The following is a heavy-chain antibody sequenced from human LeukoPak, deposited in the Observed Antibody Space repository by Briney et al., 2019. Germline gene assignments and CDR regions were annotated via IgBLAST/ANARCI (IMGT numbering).Heavy chain of an antibody. CDR3: ARDLAGYGGYSYGMVDY. CDR2: TYYRSKWHN. Sequence: SQTLSRTCAISGDSVSSNSAAWNWIRQSPSRGLEWLGRTYYRSKWHNDYAESVKSRITINPDTSRNQFSPQLNSVTPEDTAVYFCARDLAGYGGYSYGMVDYWGQGTLVTVSS. CDR1: GDSVSSNSAA. J-gene: IGHJ4*02. D-gene: IGHD5-18*01. V-gene: IGHV6-1*01.